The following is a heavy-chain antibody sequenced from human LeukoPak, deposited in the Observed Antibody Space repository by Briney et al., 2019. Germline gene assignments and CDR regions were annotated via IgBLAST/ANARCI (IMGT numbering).Heavy chain of an antibody. CDR3: ARDRAGDSFDI. V-gene: IGHV4-61*02. CDR1: GDSISRGNNY. Sequence: SETLSLTCTVSGDSISRGNNYWTWIRQPAGKGLEWIGRISTSGNTNYNPSLKSQVTISGHTSKNQFSLNLNFVTAADTAIYYCARDRAGDSFDIWGQGTLVTVSS. CDR2: ISTSGNT. D-gene: IGHD7-27*01. J-gene: IGHJ3*02.